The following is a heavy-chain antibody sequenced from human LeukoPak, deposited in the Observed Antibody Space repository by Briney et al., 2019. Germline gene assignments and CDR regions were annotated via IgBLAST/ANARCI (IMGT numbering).Heavy chain of an antibody. CDR1: GGSIYSTTFY. CDR3: ARRSDSGSDDGEDYFDY. V-gene: IGHV4-39*01. D-gene: IGHD1-26*01. CDR2: MYYDGST. J-gene: IGHJ4*02. Sequence: PSETLSLTCTVSGGSIYSTTFYWGWIRQPPGKGLEWIGSMYYDGSTYHNPSLKSRVTISVDTSNNQFSLKLTSVTAADTAVYFCARRSDSGSDDGEDYFDYWGQGTLVTVSS.